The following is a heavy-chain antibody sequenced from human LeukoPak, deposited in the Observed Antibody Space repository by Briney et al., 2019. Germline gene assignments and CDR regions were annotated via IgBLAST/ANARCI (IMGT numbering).Heavy chain of an antibody. CDR3: ARESSHYYDSSGHHL. V-gene: IGHV4-59*01. J-gene: IGHJ3*01. D-gene: IGHD3-22*01. Sequence: SETLSLTCTVSGGSISNYYWSWIRQSPGKGLEWIGYIYYSGSTNYNPSLKSRVTISVDTSKNQFSLKLSSVTAADTAVYYCARESSHYYDSSGHHLWGQGTMVTVSS. CDR2: IYYSGST. CDR1: GGSISNYY.